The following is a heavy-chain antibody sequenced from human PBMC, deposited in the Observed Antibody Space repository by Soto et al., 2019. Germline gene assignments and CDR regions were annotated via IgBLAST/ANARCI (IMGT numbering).Heavy chain of an antibody. CDR3: ALHSCDRTTCYQHY. J-gene: IGHJ4*02. CDR1: GYTFIKYA. CDR2: INSDNGDT. V-gene: IGHV1-3*01. D-gene: IGHD3-16*02. Sequence: QVQLVQSGAEVKKPGASVKVSCKASGYTFIKYAMHWVRQAPGQSLEWMGWINSDNGDTRYSEKFQGRLTLTRDPSASTAYMELRSLRSEATAVYYCALHSCDRTTCYQHYWGQGTLVTVSS.